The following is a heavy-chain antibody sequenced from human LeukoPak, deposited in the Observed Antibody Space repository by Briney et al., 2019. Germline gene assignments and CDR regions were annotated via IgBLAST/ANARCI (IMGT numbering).Heavy chain of an antibody. CDR3: ARVRGYGSGGWWFDP. Sequence: SETLSLTCAVNGGSFSGYYWSWIRQPPGKGLEWIGEINHSGSTNYNPSLKSRVTISVDTSKNQFSLKLSSVTAADTAVYYCARVRGYGSGGWWFDPWGQGTLVTVSS. V-gene: IGHV4-34*01. CDR2: INHSGST. J-gene: IGHJ5*02. D-gene: IGHD3-10*01. CDR1: GGSFSGYY.